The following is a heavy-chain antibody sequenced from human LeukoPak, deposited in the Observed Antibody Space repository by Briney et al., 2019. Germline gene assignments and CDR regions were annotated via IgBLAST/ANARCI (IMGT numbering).Heavy chain of an antibody. CDR3: ARGESGTKGY. CDR1: GFIFSSYW. Sequence: GGSLRLSCAASGFIFSSYWMSWVRQAPGKGLEWVANIKQDGSEKYYVDSVKGRFTISRDNAKNSLYLQMNSLRAEDTAVYYCARGESGTKGYWGQGTLVTVSS. V-gene: IGHV3-7*05. D-gene: IGHD2-8*01. CDR2: IKQDGSEK. J-gene: IGHJ4*02.